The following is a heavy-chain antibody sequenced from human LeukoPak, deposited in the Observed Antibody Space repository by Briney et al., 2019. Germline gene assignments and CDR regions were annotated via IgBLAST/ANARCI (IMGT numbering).Heavy chain of an antibody. CDR2: IYYSGST. V-gene: IGHV4-59*08. CDR1: GGSISSYY. D-gene: IGHD3-10*01. CDR3: ARHAEGVFDY. Sequence: SETLSLTCTVSGGSISSYYWSWIRQPPGKGLEWIGYIYYSGSTNYNPSLKSRVTISVDTSKNQFSLKLSSVTAADTAVYYCARHAEGVFDYWDQGTLVTVSS. J-gene: IGHJ4*02.